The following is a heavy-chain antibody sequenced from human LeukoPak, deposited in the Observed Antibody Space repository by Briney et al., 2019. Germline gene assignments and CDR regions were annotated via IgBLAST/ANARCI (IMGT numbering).Heavy chain of an antibody. D-gene: IGHD2-15*01. V-gene: IGHV3-7*01. J-gene: IGHJ4*02. CDR2: IKHDGSEK. Sequence: GGSLRLSCVASGFTFSTYWMSWARQAPGKGLEWVANIKHDGSEKYYVDSVKGRFIISRDNAKNSLFLEMNSLRVEDTAVYYCATRAASDQWAQGILVTVSS. CDR1: GFTFSTYW. CDR3: ATRAASDQ.